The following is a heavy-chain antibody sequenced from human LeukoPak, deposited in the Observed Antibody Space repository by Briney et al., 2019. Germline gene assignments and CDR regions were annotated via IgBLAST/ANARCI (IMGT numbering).Heavy chain of an antibody. D-gene: IGHD6-13*01. Sequence: VGSLRLSSAASVFTFNSYRMSGVRQTPEKGLGCVSNINLEGSEKYYVDSVKGRFTISRDNAKSSLFLQMNSLRAEDTAVYYFARGLRGTWCLGVCWGQATLDSVRS. J-gene: IGHJ4*02. CDR3: ARGLRGTWCLGVC. CDR2: INLEGSEK. CDR1: VFTFNSYR. V-gene: IGHV3-7*01.